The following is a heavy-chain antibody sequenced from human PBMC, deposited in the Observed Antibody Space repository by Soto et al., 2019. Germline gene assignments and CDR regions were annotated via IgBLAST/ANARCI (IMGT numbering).Heavy chain of an antibody. J-gene: IGHJ4*02. CDR1: GGSMSSGGYY. Sequence: SXTLSLTCTVSGGSMSSGGYYWSWIRQHPGKGLEWLRCIYYSGSTYYNPSLKSRVTISVDTSKNQFSLKLSSVTAADTAVYYCARVAAATTFDYWGQGTLVTVSS. V-gene: IGHV4-31*03. CDR2: IYYSGST. D-gene: IGHD6-25*01. CDR3: ARVAAATTFDY.